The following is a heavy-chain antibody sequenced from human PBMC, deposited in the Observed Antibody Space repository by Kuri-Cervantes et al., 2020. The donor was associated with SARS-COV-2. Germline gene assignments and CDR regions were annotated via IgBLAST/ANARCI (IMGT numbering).Heavy chain of an antibody. D-gene: IGHD3-16*02. CDR1: LGTLSRYA. CDR3: ARGEYHDYVWGSYRYIPNWFDP. J-gene: IGHJ5*02. CDR2: IIPIFGTA. V-gene: IGHV1-69*05. Sequence: SAETVPCQASLGTLSRYAMSRVRQAPAQGLEWMGGIIPIFGTANYAQKFQGRVTMTRNTSISTAYMELSSLRSDDTAVYYCARGEYHDYVWGSYRYIPNWFDPWGQGTLVTVSS.